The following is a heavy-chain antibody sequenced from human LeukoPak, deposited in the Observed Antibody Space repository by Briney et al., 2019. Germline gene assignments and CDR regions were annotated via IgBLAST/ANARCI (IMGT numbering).Heavy chain of an antibody. V-gene: IGHV2-5*02. Sequence: ASGPTLVNPTQTLTLTCTFSEFSLSTSGVAVGWIRQPPGKALEWLALIYWDDDKRYSPSLKSRLTITKDTSKNHVVLTMTNVDPVDTATYYCAHTDAYNSGSDYFDFWGQGTLVTVSS. CDR3: AHTDAYNSGSDYFDF. D-gene: IGHD3-10*01. J-gene: IGHJ4*02. CDR1: EFSLSTSGVA. CDR2: IYWDDDK.